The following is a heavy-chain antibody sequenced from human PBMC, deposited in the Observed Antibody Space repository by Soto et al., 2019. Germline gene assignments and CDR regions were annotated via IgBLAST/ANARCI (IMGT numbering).Heavy chain of an antibody. J-gene: IGHJ3*02. D-gene: IGHD3-22*01. V-gene: IGHV3-30-3*01. CDR3: ARGGVVNYDSSGYYRNDAFDI. CDR1: GFTFSSYA. CDR2: ISYDGSNK. Sequence: GGSLRLSCAASGFTFSSYAMHWVRQAPGKGLEWVAVISYDGSNKYYADSVKGRFTISRDNSKNTLYLQMNSLRAEDTAVYYCARGGVVNYDSSGYYRNDAFDIWGQGTMVTVSS.